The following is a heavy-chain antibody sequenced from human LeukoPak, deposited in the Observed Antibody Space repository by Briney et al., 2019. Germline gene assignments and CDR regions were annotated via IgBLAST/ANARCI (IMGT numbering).Heavy chain of an antibody. CDR3: ARVVRGSYPQYYYYMDV. Sequence: PGGSLRLSCAASGFTFSSYSMNWVRQAPGKGLEWVSYISSSSSTIYYADSVKGRFTISRDNAKNSLYLQMNSLRSDDTAVYYCARVVRGSYPQYYYYMDVWGKGTTVTVSS. D-gene: IGHD1-26*01. CDR1: GFTFSSYS. CDR2: ISSSSSTI. V-gene: IGHV3-48*01. J-gene: IGHJ6*03.